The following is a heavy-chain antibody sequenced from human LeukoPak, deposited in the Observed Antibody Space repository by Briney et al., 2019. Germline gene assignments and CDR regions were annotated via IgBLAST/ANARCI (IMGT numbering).Heavy chain of an antibody. V-gene: IGHV3-53*01. CDR1: GFTVSSNY. Sequence: GGSLRLSCAASGFTVSSNYMTWVRQAPGQGLEWVSVIYTGDSTYYADSVKGRFTISRDNAKNSLYLQMNSLRAEDTAVYYCARDNIVVVPAAMRNYYYGMDVWGQGTTVTVSS. J-gene: IGHJ6*02. CDR3: ARDNIVVVPAAMRNYYYGMDV. D-gene: IGHD2-2*01. CDR2: IYTGDST.